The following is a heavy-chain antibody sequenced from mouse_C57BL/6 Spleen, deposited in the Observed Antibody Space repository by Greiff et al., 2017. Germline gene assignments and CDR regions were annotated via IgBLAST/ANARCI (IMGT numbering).Heavy chain of an antibody. CDR1: GYTFTSYW. D-gene: IGHD1-1*01. Sequence: VQLQQPGAELVRPGTSVKLSCKASGYTFTSYWMHWVKQRPGQGLEWIGVIDPSDSYTNYNQKFKGKATLTVDTSSSTAYMQLSSLTSEDSAVYYCARCDYGSSGWYFDVWGTGTTVTVSS. CDR3: ARCDYGSSGWYFDV. CDR2: IDPSDSYT. V-gene: IGHV1-59*01. J-gene: IGHJ1*03.